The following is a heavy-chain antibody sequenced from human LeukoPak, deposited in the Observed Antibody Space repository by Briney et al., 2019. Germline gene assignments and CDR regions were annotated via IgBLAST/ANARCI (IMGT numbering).Heavy chain of an antibody. D-gene: IGHD2-8*01. CDR3: ATGACTNGECFYYFDY. V-gene: IGHV1-69*13. CDR1: GGTFSSYA. Sequence: ASVKVSCKASGGTFSSYAISWVRQAPGQGLEWMGGIIPIFGTANYAQKFQGRVTITADESTSTAYMELSSLRSEDTAVYYCATGACTNGECFYYFDYWGQGTLVTVSS. J-gene: IGHJ4*02. CDR2: IIPIFGTA.